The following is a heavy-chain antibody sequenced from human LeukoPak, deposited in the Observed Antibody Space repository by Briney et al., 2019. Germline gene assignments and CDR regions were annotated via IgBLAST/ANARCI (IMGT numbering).Heavy chain of an antibody. D-gene: IGHD2-21*02. Sequence: SETLSLTCTVSGGSISSSGFYWGWIRQPPGKWLEWIGTTYYSGSTYYNPSLKSRVTISVDTSKNQFSLKLSSVTAADTAVYYCARYAYCGGDCYSLYYYYGMDVWGQGTTVTVSS. CDR1: GGSISSSGFY. CDR2: TYYSGST. J-gene: IGHJ6*02. V-gene: IGHV4-39*01. CDR3: ARYAYCGGDCYSLYYYYGMDV.